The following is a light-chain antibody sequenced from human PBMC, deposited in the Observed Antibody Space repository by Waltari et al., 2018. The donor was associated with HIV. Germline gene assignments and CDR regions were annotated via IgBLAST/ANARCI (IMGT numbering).Light chain of an antibody. J-gene: IGLJ3*02. CDR2: EVT. CDR1: SSAIGVYNS. CDR3: TSYISSSTPV. V-gene: IGLV2-14*01. Sequence: QSALTQPASVSGSPGQSITISCPGTSSAIGVYNSLSWYQHHPGKAPRVIIYEVTNPPSGVSTRFAGSKSGSTASLTISGLQAEDEAEYFCTSYISSSTPVFGGGTKLTVL.